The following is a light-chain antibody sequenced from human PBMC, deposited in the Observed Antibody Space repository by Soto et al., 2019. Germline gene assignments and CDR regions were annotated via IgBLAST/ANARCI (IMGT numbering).Light chain of an antibody. J-gene: IGKJ1*01. CDR2: AAS. Sequence: EIVLKQSPGTLSLSPGERATLSCRASQSISSTYLAWYRQKPGQAPRLLIKAASSRATCIPDRFSGSGSGTDFALTSCRRWHQDFAVYYCQQYYASAWMFGQGTRVEIK. V-gene: IGKV3-20*01. CDR3: QQYYASAWM. CDR1: QSISSTY.